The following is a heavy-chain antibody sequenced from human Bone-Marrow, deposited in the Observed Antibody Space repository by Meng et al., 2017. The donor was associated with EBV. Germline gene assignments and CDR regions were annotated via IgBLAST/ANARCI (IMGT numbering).Heavy chain of an antibody. CDR1: GGSFSGYY. CDR2: INHSGST. Sequence: HGQFQQGGAGLLKPSETLSLPCAVYGGSFSGYYWSWIRQPPGKGLEWIGEINHSGSTNYNPSLKSRVTISVDTSKNQFSLKLSSVTAADTAVYYCARGKRWVRNWFDPWGQGTLVTVSS. CDR3: ARGKRWVRNWFDP. D-gene: IGHD4-23*01. V-gene: IGHV4-34*01. J-gene: IGHJ5*02.